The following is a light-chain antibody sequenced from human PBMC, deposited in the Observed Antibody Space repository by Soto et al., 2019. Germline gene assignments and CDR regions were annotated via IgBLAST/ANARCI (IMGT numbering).Light chain of an antibody. J-gene: IGLJ1*01. Sequence: QSVLTQPSSVSGSPGQSITISCTGTISDVGAYNFVSWYQQHPGKAPKLIIHEVSNRPSGVSNRFSGSKSGDTASLTISGLQAEDEADYYCSSHGGSNTFYVFGSGTKVTVL. CDR1: ISDVGAYNF. CDR2: EVS. CDR3: SSHGGSNTFYV. V-gene: IGLV2-14*01.